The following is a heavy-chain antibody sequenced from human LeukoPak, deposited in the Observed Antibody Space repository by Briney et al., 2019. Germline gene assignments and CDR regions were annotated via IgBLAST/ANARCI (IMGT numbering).Heavy chain of an antibody. CDR2: INHSGST. Sequence: SXXYXXWIRQPXGKGLEWIGEINHSGSTNYNPSLKSRVTISVDTSKNQFSLKLSSVTAADTAVYYCATGAVAGSNWFDPWGQGTLVTVSS. D-gene: IGHD6-19*01. CDR3: ATGAVAGSNWFDP. CDR1: SXXY. V-gene: IGHV4-34*01. J-gene: IGHJ5*02.